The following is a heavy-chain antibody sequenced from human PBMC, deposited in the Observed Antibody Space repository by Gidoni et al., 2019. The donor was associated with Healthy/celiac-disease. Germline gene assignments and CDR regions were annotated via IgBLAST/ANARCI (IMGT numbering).Heavy chain of an antibody. D-gene: IGHD3-10*01. CDR1: GFTFSSYR. V-gene: IGHV3-21*01. Sequence: EVQLVESGGGLVKPGGSLGLSCAASGFTFSSYRMNWVRPAPGKGVEGVSAISSSSSYIYYADSVKGRFTISRDNAKNSLYLQMNSLRAEDTAVYYCARGAQSGDGHYDAFDIWGQGTMVTVSS. CDR2: ISSSSSYI. J-gene: IGHJ3*02. CDR3: ARGAQSGDGHYDAFDI.